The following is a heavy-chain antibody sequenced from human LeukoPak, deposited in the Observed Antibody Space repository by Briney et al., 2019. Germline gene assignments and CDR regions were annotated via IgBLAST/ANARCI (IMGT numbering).Heavy chain of an antibody. CDR1: GYTFTGYY. D-gene: IGHD2-15*01. Sequence: GASVKVSYKASGYTFTGYYMHWVRQAPGQGLEWMGWINPNSGGTNYAQKFQGRVTMTRDTSISTAYMELSGLRSDDTAVYYCARPLTCSGGSCYSAANAFDIWGQGTMVTVSS. V-gene: IGHV1-2*02. CDR3: ARPLTCSGGSCYSAANAFDI. J-gene: IGHJ3*02. CDR2: INPNSGGT.